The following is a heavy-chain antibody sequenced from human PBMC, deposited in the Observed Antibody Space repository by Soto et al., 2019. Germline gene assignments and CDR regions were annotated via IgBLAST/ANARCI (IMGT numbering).Heavy chain of an antibody. V-gene: IGHV4-34*01. J-gene: IGHJ6*03. D-gene: IGHD1-7*01. CDR2: INHSGST. Sequence: PSETLSLTCAVYGGSFSGYYWSWIRQPPGKGLEWIGEINHSGSTNYNPSLKSRVTISVDTSKNQFSLKLSSVTAADTAVYYCARDATGTNPGYYYYMDVWGKGTRVSGSS. CDR3: ARDATGTNPGYYYYMDV. CDR1: GGSFSGYY.